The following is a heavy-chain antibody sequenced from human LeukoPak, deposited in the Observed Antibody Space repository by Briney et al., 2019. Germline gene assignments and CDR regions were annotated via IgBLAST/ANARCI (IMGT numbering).Heavy chain of an antibody. J-gene: IGHJ4*02. V-gene: IGHV3-53*05. CDR2: IYSGGST. CDR3: AKDSWRYYYDSSGYSYFDY. Sequence: PGGSLRLSCAASGFTVSSNYMSWVRQAPGKGLEWVSVIYSGGSTYYADSVKGRFTISRDNSKNTLYLQMNSLRAEDTAVYYCAKDSWRYYYDSSGYSYFDYWGQGTLVTVSS. CDR1: GFTVSSNY. D-gene: IGHD3-22*01.